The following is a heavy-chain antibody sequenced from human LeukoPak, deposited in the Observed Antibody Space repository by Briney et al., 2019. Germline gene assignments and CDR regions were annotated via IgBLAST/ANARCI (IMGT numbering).Heavy chain of an antibody. D-gene: IGHD2-21*01. CDR2: INPNNGAT. Sequence: ASVKVSCKASGYTFTGYYIHWVRQAPGQGLERMGRINPNNGATNYAQKFQGRVTVTRDTSISIVYMELRRLRSDDTAVYYCARDLKYQLLLGWFDPWGQGSLVTVSS. J-gene: IGHJ5*02. V-gene: IGHV1-2*06. CDR1: GYTFTGYY. CDR3: ARDLKYQLLLGWFDP.